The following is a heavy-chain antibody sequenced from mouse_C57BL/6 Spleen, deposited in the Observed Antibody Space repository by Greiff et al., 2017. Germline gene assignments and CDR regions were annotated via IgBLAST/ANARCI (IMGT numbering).Heavy chain of an antibody. Sequence: VQLQQPGAELVRPGSSVKLSCKASGYTFTSYWMDWVKQRPGQGLEWIGNIYPSDSETHYNQKFKDKATLTVDKSSSTAYMQLSSLTSEDSAVYYGARGSQGYFDVWGTGTTVTVSS. V-gene: IGHV1-61*01. J-gene: IGHJ1*03. CDR1: GYTFTSYW. CDR2: IYPSDSET. CDR3: ARGSQGYFDV.